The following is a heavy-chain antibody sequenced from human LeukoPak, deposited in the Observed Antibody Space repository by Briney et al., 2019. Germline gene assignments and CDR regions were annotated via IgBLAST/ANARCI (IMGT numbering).Heavy chain of an antibody. Sequence: SETLSLTCAVSGGSISSGGYSWSWIRQPPGKGLEWIGYIYYSGTTNYNPSLKSRVTISVDTSKNQFSLKLSSVTAADTAVYYCARAVSDTAMVGNKYYFDYWGQGTLVTVSS. V-gene: IGHV4-61*08. J-gene: IGHJ4*02. CDR1: GGSISSGGYS. CDR2: IYYSGTT. CDR3: ARAVSDTAMVGNKYYFDY. D-gene: IGHD5-18*01.